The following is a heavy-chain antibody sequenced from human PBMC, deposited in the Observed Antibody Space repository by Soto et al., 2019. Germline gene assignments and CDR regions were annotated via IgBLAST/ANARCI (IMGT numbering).Heavy chain of an antibody. J-gene: IGHJ4*02. CDR3: ARAPQYYYDSSGYHYYFDY. V-gene: IGHV3-7*03. D-gene: IGHD3-22*01. CDR1: GFTFSSYW. CDR2: IKQDGGEK. Sequence: GGSLRLSCAASGFTFSSYWMSWVRQAPGKGLEWVANIKQDGGEKYYVDSVKGRFTISRDNAKNSLYLQMNSLRAEDTAVYYCARAPQYYYDSSGYHYYFDYWGQGTLVTVSS.